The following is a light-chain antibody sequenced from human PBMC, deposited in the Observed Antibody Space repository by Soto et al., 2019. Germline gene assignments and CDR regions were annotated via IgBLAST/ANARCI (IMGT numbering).Light chain of an antibody. Sequence: QSALTQPASVSGSPGQSITISWTGTSSDVGGYNYVSWYQHHPGKAPKLMISSVSSRPSGVSNRFSGSKSGNTASLTISGLQPEDEADYYCSSYTSSDTYVFGTGTKLTVL. CDR1: SSDVGGYNY. CDR2: SVS. CDR3: SSYTSSDTYV. J-gene: IGLJ1*01. V-gene: IGLV2-14*03.